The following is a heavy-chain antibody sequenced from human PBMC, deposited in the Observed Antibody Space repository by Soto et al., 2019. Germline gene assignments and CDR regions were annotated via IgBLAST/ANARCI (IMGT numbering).Heavy chain of an antibody. CDR1: GYTFTRYT. D-gene: IGHD2-15*01. CDR3: ARGIATGQLDP. V-gene: IGHV1-3*01. CDR2: INPDNGNT. Sequence: QVQLVQSGAEVKKPGASVKISCKASGYTFTRYTMNWVRQAPGQRLEWMGWINPDNGNTKSSQKFQDRVIITRDTSASTAYMDVSSLRSEDTAVYYCARGIATGQLDPCGQGTLVTVSS. J-gene: IGHJ5*02.